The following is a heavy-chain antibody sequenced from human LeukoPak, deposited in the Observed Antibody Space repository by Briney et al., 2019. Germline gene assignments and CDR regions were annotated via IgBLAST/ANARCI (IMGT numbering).Heavy chain of an antibody. CDR3: AKGQWPVISGNWFDP. V-gene: IGHV3-23*01. D-gene: IGHD6-19*01. CDR2: ISGSGTNT. J-gene: IGHJ5*02. CDR1: GFTFSSYA. Sequence: TGGSLRLSCAASGFTFSSYAMSWVRQAPGKGVEWVSAISGSGTNTYYADSVKGRFTISRDNSKNTLYLQMNSLRAEDTAVYYCAKGQWPVISGNWFDPWGQGTLVTVSS.